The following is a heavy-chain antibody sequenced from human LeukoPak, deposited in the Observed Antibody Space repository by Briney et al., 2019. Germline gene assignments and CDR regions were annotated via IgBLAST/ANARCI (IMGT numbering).Heavy chain of an antibody. Sequence: PSETLSLTCAASGASISSSYWSWIRQPPGKGLEWIGYINYSGNTKYNPSLESRVTISVDASNNQFSMRLSSVTAADTAFYYCARGYYDSRGYSNTFDIWGQGTLVTVPS. CDR2: INYSGNT. J-gene: IGHJ3*02. D-gene: IGHD3-22*01. CDR1: GASISSSY. CDR3: ARGYYDSRGYSNTFDI. V-gene: IGHV4-59*01.